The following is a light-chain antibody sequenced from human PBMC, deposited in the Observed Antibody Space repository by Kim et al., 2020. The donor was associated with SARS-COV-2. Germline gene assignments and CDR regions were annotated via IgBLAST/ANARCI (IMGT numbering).Light chain of an antibody. J-gene: IGKJ4*01. CDR2: GAS. Sequence: EIVLTQSPGTLSLSPGERATLSCRASQSVDSNYLAWYQQKPGQAPRLLIYGASNRASGIPDRFSGGGSGTDFTLTISRLEPEDFAVYYCQQYGGSPPLTFGGGTKVDIK. CDR3: QQYGGSPPLT. V-gene: IGKV3-20*01. CDR1: QSVDSNY.